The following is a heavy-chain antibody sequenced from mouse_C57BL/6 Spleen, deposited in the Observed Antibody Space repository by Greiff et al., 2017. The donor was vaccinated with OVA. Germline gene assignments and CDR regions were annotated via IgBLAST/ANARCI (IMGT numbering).Heavy chain of an antibody. CDR1: GYTFTDYE. CDR3: TRGGLYWSRYFDV. J-gene: IGHJ1*03. Sequence: VQLQQSGAELVRPGASVTLSCKASGYTFTDYEMHWVKQTPVHGLEWIGAIDPETGGTAYNQKFKGKAILTADKSSSTAYMELRSLTSEDSAVYYCTRGGLYWSRYFDVWGTGTTVTVSS. V-gene: IGHV1-15*01. D-gene: IGHD3-1*01. CDR2: IDPETGGT.